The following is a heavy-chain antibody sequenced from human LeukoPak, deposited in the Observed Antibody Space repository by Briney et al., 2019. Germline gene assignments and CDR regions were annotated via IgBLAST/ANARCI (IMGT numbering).Heavy chain of an antibody. CDR2: MQHSGSA. CDR1: GGSISSDNYF. D-gene: IGHD6-13*01. CDR3: AREVNVAAPGTDDAFDI. J-gene: IGHJ3*02. V-gene: IGHV4-30-2*01. Sequence: SETLSLTCTVSGGSISSDNYFWSWVRQPPGKGLEFIGYMQHSGSAYYNPSLKSRVTISVDRSKNQFSLNLSSVTAADTAIYYCAREVNVAAPGTDDAFDIWGQGTMVTVSS.